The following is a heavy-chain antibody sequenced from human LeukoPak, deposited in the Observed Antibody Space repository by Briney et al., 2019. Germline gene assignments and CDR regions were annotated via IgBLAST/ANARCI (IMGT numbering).Heavy chain of an antibody. CDR3: VKDIGSGSYRYGGYFDY. Sequence: NPGGSLRLSCAASGFPFDEKAMQWVRQAPGKGLEWVAGISRNSDSTGYADSVKGRFTISRDNAKNSLYLQMNSLIAEDMALYYCVKDIGSGSYRYGGYFDYWGQGTLVTVSS. CDR2: ISRNSDST. D-gene: IGHD1-26*01. J-gene: IGHJ4*02. CDR1: GFPFDEKA. V-gene: IGHV3-9*03.